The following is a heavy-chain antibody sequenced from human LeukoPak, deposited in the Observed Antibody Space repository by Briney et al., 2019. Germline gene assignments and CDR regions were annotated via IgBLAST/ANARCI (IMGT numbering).Heavy chain of an antibody. D-gene: IGHD3-22*01. CDR2: INPSGGST. Sequence: ASVKVSCKASGYTFTRYYMHWVRQAPGQGLEWMGIINPSGGSTGYAQKFQGRVTMTRDMSTTTVYMELSSLRSEDTAVYYCARDRRAYYDSSGSQSGSFGYWGQGTLVTVSS. CDR1: GYTFTRYY. V-gene: IGHV1-46*01. J-gene: IGHJ4*02. CDR3: ARDRRAYYDSSGSQSGSFGY.